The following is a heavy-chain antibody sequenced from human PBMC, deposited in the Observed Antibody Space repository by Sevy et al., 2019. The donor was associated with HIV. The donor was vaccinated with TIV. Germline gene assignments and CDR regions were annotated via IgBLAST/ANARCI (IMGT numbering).Heavy chain of an antibody. CDR1: GYNFNNYY. CDR3: AGGDGTGRCFDS. D-gene: IGHD1-26*01. V-gene: IGHV1-46*02. Sequence: ASVKVSCKASGYNFNNYYIHWVRQAPGQGLQWMGVINPTSSSTYYPPKFQGRVTMTRDTSTSTVSLDLSSLRSEDTAAYYCAGGDGTGRCFDSWGQGTLVTVSS. J-gene: IGHJ4*02. CDR2: INPTSSST.